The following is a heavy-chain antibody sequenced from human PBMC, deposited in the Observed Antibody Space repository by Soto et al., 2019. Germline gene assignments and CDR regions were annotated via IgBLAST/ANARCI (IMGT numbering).Heavy chain of an antibody. D-gene: IGHD3-22*01. V-gene: IGHV1-46*01. Sequence: QVHLVQSGAEVKKPGASVKVSCKASGYTFTNYYMHWVRQAPGQGLEWMGMINPRGGRTTYPQKFQDRVNMTTDTSTSTISMDLSSLRSEDTAVYYCARELADYYDDSNTPYNGFDIWGQGTMVTVSS. CDR3: ARELADYYDDSNTPYNGFDI. CDR2: INPRGGRT. CDR1: GYTFTNYY. J-gene: IGHJ3*02.